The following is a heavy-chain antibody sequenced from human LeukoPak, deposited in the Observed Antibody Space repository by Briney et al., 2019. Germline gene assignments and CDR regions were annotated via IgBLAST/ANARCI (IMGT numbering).Heavy chain of an antibody. CDR3: ARGRPYNVGLPPWFDP. CDR1: GDSMSISF. J-gene: IGHJ5*02. CDR2: IHTSGNT. Sequence: SETLSLTCTVSGDSMSISFLTWIRQPAGKGLEWIGRIHTSGNTNYNPSLKSRVTMSLDTSKNQVSLKLSSVTAADTAVYYCARGRPYNVGLPPWFDPWGQGTLVTVSS. V-gene: IGHV4-4*07. D-gene: IGHD1-14*01.